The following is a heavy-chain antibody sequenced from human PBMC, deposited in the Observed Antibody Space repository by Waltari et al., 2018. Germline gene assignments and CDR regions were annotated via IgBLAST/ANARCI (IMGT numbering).Heavy chain of an antibody. V-gene: IGHV4-38-2*02. Sequence: QVQLQESGPGLVKPSETLSLTCAVPCYPISSGYYRGWIRQPPGKGLEWIGSIYHSGSNYYNPSLKSRVTISVDTSKNQFSLKLSSVTAADTAVYYCARDSTYDYVWGSYLGNWFDPWGQGTLVTVSS. D-gene: IGHD3-16*02. CDR1: CYPISSGYY. J-gene: IGHJ5*02. CDR2: IYHSGSN. CDR3: ARDSTYDYVWGSYLGNWFDP.